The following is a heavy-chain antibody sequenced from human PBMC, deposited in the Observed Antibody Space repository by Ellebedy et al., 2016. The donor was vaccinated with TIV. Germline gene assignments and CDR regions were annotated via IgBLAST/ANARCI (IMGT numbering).Heavy chain of an antibody. D-gene: IGHD2-2*01. CDR2: IHPGDSET. Sequence: GESLKISCKGSGYKFNNFWIDWVRQTPEKGLEWMGIIHPGDSETRYSPSFQGQVTLSVDRSINTAYLQWRSLKASDTAIYFCARQSRSSSHTDYWGQGTQVTVS. CDR1: GYKFNNFW. J-gene: IGHJ4*02. CDR3: ARQSRSSSHTDY. V-gene: IGHV5-51*01.